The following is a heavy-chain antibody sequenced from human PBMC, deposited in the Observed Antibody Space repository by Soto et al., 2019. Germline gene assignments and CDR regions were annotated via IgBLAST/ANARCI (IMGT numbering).Heavy chain of an antibody. CDR2: IFWDDDK. D-gene: IGHD2-8*01. J-gene: IGHJ4*02. CDR3: VRGYCTNIVCYNFDY. Sequence: QITLKESGPTLVNPTQTLTLTCSFSGFSLNTTGVGVGWIRQPPGKALECLTLIFWDDDKHYSPSLKSRLTITKGTSKDQVVLTMTNLDPVDTATYYCVRGYCTNIVCYNFDYWGQGTLVTVSS. CDR1: GFSLNTTGVG. V-gene: IGHV2-5*02.